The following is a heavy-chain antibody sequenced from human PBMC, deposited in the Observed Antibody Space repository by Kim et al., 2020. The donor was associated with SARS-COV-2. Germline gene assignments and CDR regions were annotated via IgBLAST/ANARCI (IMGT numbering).Heavy chain of an antibody. V-gene: IGHV3-23*01. CDR3: AKDQPSSGWHAFDS. Sequence: GGSLRLSCAASGFTFSSRAMRWVRQAPGKGPEWVASVNNGGNAYYADSVKGRFTVSRDITRDTLYLQMSSLRAEDTALYFCAKDQPSSGWHAFDSWVQGTLVTVSS. J-gene: IGHJ4*02. D-gene: IGHD6-19*01. CDR1: GFTFSSRA. CDR2: VNNGGNA.